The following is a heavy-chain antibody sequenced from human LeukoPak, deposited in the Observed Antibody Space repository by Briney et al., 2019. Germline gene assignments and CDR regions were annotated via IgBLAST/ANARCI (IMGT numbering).Heavy chain of an antibody. CDR3: ARDRVEMASYYYYMDV. CDR1: GFTFSSYN. CDR2: ISSSSSTI. D-gene: IGHD5-24*01. V-gene: IGHV3-48*01. Sequence: GGSLRLSCAASGFTFSSYNMNWVRQAPGKGLEWVSYISSSSSTIYYADSVKGRFTISRDNAKNSLYLQMNSLRAEDTAVYYCARDRVEMASYYYYMDVWGKGTTVTVSS. J-gene: IGHJ6*03.